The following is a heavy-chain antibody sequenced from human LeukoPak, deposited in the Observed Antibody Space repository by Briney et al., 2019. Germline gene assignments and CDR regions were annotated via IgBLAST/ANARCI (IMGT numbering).Heavy chain of an antibody. CDR1: GGSISSYY. CDR2: IYTSGST. Sequence: SETLSLTCTVSGGSISSYYWSWIRQPAGEGLEWIGRIYTSGSTNYNPSLKSRVTMSVDTFKNQFSLKLSSVTAADTAVYYCARAYSSGEYAFDIWGQGTMVTVSS. CDR3: ARAYSSGEYAFDI. D-gene: IGHD6-19*01. V-gene: IGHV4-4*07. J-gene: IGHJ3*02.